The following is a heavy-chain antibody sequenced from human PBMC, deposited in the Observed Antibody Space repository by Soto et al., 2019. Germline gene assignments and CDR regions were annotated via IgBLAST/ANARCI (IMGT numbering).Heavy chain of an antibody. J-gene: IGHJ5*02. D-gene: IGHD6-19*01. CDR3: ARDGVGGSGWYFWFDP. CDR1: GGTFSSYA. Sequence: QVQLVQSGAEVKKPGSSVKVSCKASGGTFSSYAISWVRQAPGQGLEWMGGIIPIFGTANHAQKFQGRVTITADESTSTAYMELSSLRSEDTAVYYCARDGVGGSGWYFWFDPWGQGTLVTVSS. CDR2: IIPIFGTA. V-gene: IGHV1-69*01.